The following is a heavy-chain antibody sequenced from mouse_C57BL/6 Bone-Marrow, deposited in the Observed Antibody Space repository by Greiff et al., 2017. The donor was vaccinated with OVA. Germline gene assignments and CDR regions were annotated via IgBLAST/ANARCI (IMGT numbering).Heavy chain of an antibody. J-gene: IGHJ3*01. CDR3: ARRERLPEAY. D-gene: IGHD2-2*01. CDR1: GYAFSSSW. Sequence: VQLQQSGPELVKPGASVKISCKASGYAFSSSWMNWVKQRPGKGLEWIGRIYPGDGDTNYNGKFKGKATLTADKSSSTAYMQLSSLTSEDAAVYFCARRERLPEAYWGQGTLVTVSA. CDR2: IYPGDGDT. V-gene: IGHV1-82*01.